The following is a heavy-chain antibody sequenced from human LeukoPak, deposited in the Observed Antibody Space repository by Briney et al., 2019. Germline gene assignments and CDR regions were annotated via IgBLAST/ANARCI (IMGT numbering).Heavy chain of an antibody. CDR2: IRSRANRYTT. J-gene: IGHJ6*02. CDR3: TRHSDKYCSGAGCFHYNFYGLDV. Sequence: PGGSLRLSCAASGFTFSGSGMHWVRQAHGKGLEWLGRIRSRANRYTTVYAAPAQGRFIISRDDSMNMAYLQMTSLRVEDTAVYYCTRHSDKYCSGAGCFHYNFYGLDVWGQGTTVTVSS. CDR1: GFTFSGSG. V-gene: IGHV3-73*01. D-gene: IGHD2-15*01.